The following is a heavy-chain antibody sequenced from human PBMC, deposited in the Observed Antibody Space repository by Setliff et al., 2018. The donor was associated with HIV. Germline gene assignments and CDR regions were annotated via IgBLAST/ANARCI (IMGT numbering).Heavy chain of an antibody. CDR2: ISAFNGPT. Sequence: SVKVSCKASGGSFSSYGISWLRQAPGQGLEWMGWISAFNGPTNYAQKFQGRVTITADESTSTAYMELSSLRSEDTAVYYCAAGYCGGDCYSRQSYFDYWGQGTLVTVSS. CDR1: GGSFSSYG. J-gene: IGHJ4*02. CDR3: AAGYCGGDCYSRQSYFDY. D-gene: IGHD2-21*02. V-gene: IGHV1-69*13.